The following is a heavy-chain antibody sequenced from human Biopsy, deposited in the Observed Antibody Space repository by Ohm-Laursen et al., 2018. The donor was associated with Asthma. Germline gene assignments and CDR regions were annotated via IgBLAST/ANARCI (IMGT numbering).Heavy chain of an antibody. Sequence: SVKVSCKISGSSLTKISMHWVRQAPGKGLEWLGGFDAEDGETIYAQGFEGRVTMMEESFTNTAYLELRSLRSEDTAVYYCANSVSFAVWDWFDPWGQGTLVSVSS. CDR3: ANSVSFAVWDWFDP. V-gene: IGHV1-24*01. CDR1: GSSLTKIS. CDR2: FDAEDGET. J-gene: IGHJ5*02. D-gene: IGHD3-16*01.